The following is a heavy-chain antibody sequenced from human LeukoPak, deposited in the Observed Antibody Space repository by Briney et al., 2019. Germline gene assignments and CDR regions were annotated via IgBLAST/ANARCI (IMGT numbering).Heavy chain of an antibody. J-gene: IGHJ6*02. CDR1: NGSTSSYY. CDR3: ARAKHFYFGLDV. Sequence: SETLSLTCTVSNGSTSSYYWNWIRQPPGKGLEWIGSIFYSGITHYNPSLKSQITISIDTSKRQFSLRLSSVTAADTAVYYCARAKHFYFGLDVWGQGTTVAVSS. CDR2: IFYSGIT. V-gene: IGHV4-59*01.